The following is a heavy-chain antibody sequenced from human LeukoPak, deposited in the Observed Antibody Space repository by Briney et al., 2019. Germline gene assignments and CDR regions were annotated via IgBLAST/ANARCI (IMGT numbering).Heavy chain of an antibody. CDR1: GYTFTSYD. D-gene: IGHD4-17*01. CDR3: ARVGGDYALSY. J-gene: IGHJ4*02. Sequence: ASVKVSCKASGYTFTSYDINWVRQAPGKGLEWMGWMNPNSGNTGYAQNLQGSVTMTRNTSISTAYMELSSLRSEDTAVYYCARVGGDYALSYWGQGTLVTVSS. CDR2: MNPNSGNT. V-gene: IGHV1-8*01.